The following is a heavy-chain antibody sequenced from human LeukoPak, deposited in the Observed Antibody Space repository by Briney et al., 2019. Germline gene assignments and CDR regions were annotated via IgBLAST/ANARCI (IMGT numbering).Heavy chain of an antibody. CDR2: IYTEGTT. V-gene: IGHV3-66*02. CDR3: ASEGD. Sequence: GSLRLSCAVSGFTVSSNYFSWVRQAPGKELEWVSVIYTEGTTYYADSVKGRFTISRDNSKNTVYLQMNSLRVEDTAVYYCASEGDWGQGTLVTVSS. CDR1: GFTVSSNY. D-gene: IGHD3-16*01. J-gene: IGHJ4*02.